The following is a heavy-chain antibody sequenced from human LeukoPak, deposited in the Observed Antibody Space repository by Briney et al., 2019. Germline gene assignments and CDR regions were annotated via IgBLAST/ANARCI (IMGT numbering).Heavy chain of an antibody. J-gene: IGHJ4*02. V-gene: IGHV1-2*04. CDR1: GYTFTGYY. Sequence: ASVKVSCKASGYTFTGYYMHWVRQAPGQGLEWMGWINPNSGGTNYAQKFQGWVTMTRDTSISTAYMELSRLRSDDTAVYYCARDGRLRLGELSLDLDSHFDYWGQGTLVTVSS. D-gene: IGHD3-16*02. CDR3: ARDGRLRLGELSLDLDSHFDY. CDR2: INPNSGGT.